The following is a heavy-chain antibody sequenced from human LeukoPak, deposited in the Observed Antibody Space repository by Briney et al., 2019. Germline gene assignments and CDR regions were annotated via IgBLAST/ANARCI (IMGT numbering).Heavy chain of an antibody. CDR2: ISGYNGNT. J-gene: IGHJ3*02. Sequence: GASVKVSCKASGYTFTGYYIHWVRQAPGQGLEWMGWISGYNGNTNYGEKVQGRLTMTLDTSTTTAYMELSGLRSDDTAVYYCARVFDFGDNGDDAFDTWGQGTLVTVSS. CDR1: GYTFTGYY. CDR3: ARVFDFGDNGDDAFDT. V-gene: IGHV1-18*04. D-gene: IGHD4-17*01.